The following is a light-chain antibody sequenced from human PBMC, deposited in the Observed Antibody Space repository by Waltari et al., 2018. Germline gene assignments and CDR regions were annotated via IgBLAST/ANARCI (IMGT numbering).Light chain of an antibody. J-gene: IGLJ1*01. CDR3: TSFTSSRTYV. Sequence: QSALTQPVSVSGSPGQSIAISCTGTSSEVGGYDYVFWYQQHPGKVPKLMIYDVSARPSGFTNRFSGSKSGNTASLTISGLQAEDEADYYCTSFTSSRTYVFGTGTKVTVL. CDR2: DVS. V-gene: IGLV2-14*03. CDR1: SSEVGGYDY.